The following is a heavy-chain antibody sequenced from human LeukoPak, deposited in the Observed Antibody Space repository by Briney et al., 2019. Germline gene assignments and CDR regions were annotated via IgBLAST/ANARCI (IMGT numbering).Heavy chain of an antibody. Sequence: ASVKVSFKASGYTFTSYPISWVRQAPGQGLEWMGWITTYNGNTNYAQKLQGRVTMTTDTSTSTAYMDLRGLRSDDTAVYYCARGHDYGDYVGDFDYWGQGTLVTVSS. CDR1: GYTFTSYP. J-gene: IGHJ4*02. CDR3: ARGHDYGDYVGDFDY. V-gene: IGHV1-18*01. CDR2: ITTYNGNT. D-gene: IGHD4-17*01.